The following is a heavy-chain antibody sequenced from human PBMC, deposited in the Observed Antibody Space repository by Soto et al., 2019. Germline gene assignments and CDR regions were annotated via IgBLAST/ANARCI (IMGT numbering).Heavy chain of an antibody. V-gene: IGHV3-33*01. CDR2: IWYDGSNK. J-gene: IGHJ1*01. D-gene: IGHD6-13*01. CDR3: ARDLRYSSSWYLGAEYFQH. Sequence: QVQQVESGGGVVQPGRSLRLSCAASGFTFSSYGMHWVRQAPGKGLEWVAVIWYDGSNKYYADSVKGRFTISRDNSKNTLYLQMNSLRAEDTAVYYCARDLRYSSSWYLGAEYFQHWGQGTLVTVSS. CDR1: GFTFSSYG.